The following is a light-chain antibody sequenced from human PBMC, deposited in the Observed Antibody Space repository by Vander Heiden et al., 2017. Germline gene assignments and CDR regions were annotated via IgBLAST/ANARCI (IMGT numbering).Light chain of an antibody. V-gene: IGLV2-14*01. CDR3: NSYTSSSALYV. CDR2: EVN. J-gene: IGLJ1*01. CDR1: SSDIGSYDY. Sequence: SPLTQPASVSGSPGQSITISCSGTSSDIGSYDYVSWYQQYPGKTPKLLVYEVNNRPSGVSNRFSGSKSGNTASLTISGLQAEDEADYYCNSYTSSSALYVFGTGTKVTVL.